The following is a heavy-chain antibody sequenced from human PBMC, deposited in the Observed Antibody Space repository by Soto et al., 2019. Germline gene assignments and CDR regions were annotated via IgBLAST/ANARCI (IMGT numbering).Heavy chain of an antibody. CDR2: IYWDDDK. Sequence: QITLRESGPPLVKPTQTLTLTCTFSGFSVSTSGVGVAWIRQPPGKALEWLALIYWDDDKRYRPFLQSRVTIPKDTSKNQVALTTTNMDPVDTATYDCAHKGGRGAGMDVWGQATTVTVSS. J-gene: IGHJ6*02. CDR3: AHKGGRGAGMDV. V-gene: IGHV2-5*02. CDR1: GFSVSTSGVG. D-gene: IGHD2-15*01.